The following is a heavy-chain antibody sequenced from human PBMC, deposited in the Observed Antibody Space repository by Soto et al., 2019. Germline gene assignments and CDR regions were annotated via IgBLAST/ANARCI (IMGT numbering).Heavy chain of an antibody. CDR3: ARASRRDGYNSYYFDY. Sequence: QLQLQESGSGLVKPSQTLSLTCAVSGGSISSGGYSWSWIRQPPGKGLEWIGYIYHSGSTYYNPSVKSRVTISVDRSKNQFSLKLSSVTAADTAVYYCARASRRDGYNSYYFDYWGQGTLVTVSS. J-gene: IGHJ4*02. D-gene: IGHD5-12*01. CDR2: IYHSGST. V-gene: IGHV4-30-2*01. CDR1: GGSISSGGYS.